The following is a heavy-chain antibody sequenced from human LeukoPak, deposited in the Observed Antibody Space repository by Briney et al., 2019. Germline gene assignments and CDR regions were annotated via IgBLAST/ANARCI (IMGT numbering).Heavy chain of an antibody. D-gene: IGHD3-22*01. J-gene: IGHJ4*02. V-gene: IGHV4-39*06. Sequence: PSETLSLTCTVSGGSISSGDYYWSWIRQPPGKGLEWIGEINHSGSTNYNPSLKSRVSMSVDTSKNQFTLKLSSVTAADTAVYYCARLRGYYYDSSGSQWGQGTLVTVSS. CDR2: INHSGST. CDR3: ARLRGYYYDSSGSQ. CDR1: GGSISSGDYY.